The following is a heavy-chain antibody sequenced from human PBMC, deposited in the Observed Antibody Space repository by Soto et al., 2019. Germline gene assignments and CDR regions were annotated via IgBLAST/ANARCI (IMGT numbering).Heavy chain of an antibody. Sequence: EVQLVESGGGLVQPGRSLRLSCAASGFAFDDYVMHWVRQPPGRGLEWVPGIPWNGGTIRYVDSVKGRFTISRDNAENSLYLQMNSLRPEDTAVYYCAKGGSAALIAPSGRDNWFDPWGQGTQVTVSS. CDR2: IPWNGGTI. V-gene: IGHV3-9*01. CDR3: AKGGSAALIAPSGRDNWFDP. D-gene: IGHD6-13*01. CDR1: GFAFDDYV. J-gene: IGHJ5*02.